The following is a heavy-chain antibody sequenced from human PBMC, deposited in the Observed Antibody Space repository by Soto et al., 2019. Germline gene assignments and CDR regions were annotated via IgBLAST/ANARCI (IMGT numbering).Heavy chain of an antibody. D-gene: IGHD3-3*01. CDR1: GGSLSGYF. J-gene: IGHJ6*03. CDR2: INHSGST. Sequence: QVNLEQWGAGLLKPSETLSLTCAVYGGSLSGYFWSWVRQPPGKGLEWIGEINHSGSTNYKPSLKSRLTISADTSKHQFSLRLTSVTAADSGIYYCASYHYYDFWIGSRHYMDAWGRGTTVTVSS. V-gene: IGHV4-34*01. CDR3: ASYHYYDFWIGSRHYMDA.